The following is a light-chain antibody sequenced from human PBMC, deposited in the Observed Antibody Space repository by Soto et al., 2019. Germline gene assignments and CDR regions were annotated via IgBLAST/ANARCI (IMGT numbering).Light chain of an antibody. CDR2: DAS. J-gene: IGKJ5*01. Sequence: EVELTQSPATLSLPPGERATLSCMASQSISSYLAWYQQKPGQAPRLLIYDASSRATGIPARFSGSGSGTDFTLTISRLEPEDSAVYYCQQYGSSPPITFGQGTRLEI. CDR1: QSISSY. CDR3: QQYGSSPPIT. V-gene: IGKV3-20*01.